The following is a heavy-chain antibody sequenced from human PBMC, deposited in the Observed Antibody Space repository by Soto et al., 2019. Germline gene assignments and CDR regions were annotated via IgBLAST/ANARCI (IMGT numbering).Heavy chain of an antibody. CDR3: AHLYYDFWSGYYPRPFDY. CDR1: GFSLITSGVG. CDR2: IYRNDDK. V-gene: IGHV2-5*01. Sequence: PTLVNPTQTLTLTCTFSGFSLITSGVGVGWIRQPPGKALEWLALIYRNDDKRYSPSLKSRLTITKDTSKNQVVLTMTNMDPVDTATYYCAHLYYDFWSGYYPRPFDYWGQGTLVTVSS. D-gene: IGHD3-3*01. J-gene: IGHJ4*02.